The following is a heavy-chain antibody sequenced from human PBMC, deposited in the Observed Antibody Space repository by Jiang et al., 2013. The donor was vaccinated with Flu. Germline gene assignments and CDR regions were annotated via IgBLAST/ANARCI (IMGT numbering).Heavy chain of an antibody. D-gene: IGHD3/OR15-3a*01. CDR1: GFTFSSHS. J-gene: IGHJ5*02. V-gene: IGHV3-48*02. CDR3: ARKRVGTDTNWFDP. CDR2: ISSSSSVI. Sequence: VQLLESGGGLVQPGGSLRLSCAASGFTFSSHSMNWVRQAPGKGLEWVSYISSSSSVIYYADSVKGRFTISRDNAKNSLYLQMNSLRDEDTAVYYCARKRVGTDTNWFDPWGQGALVTVSS.